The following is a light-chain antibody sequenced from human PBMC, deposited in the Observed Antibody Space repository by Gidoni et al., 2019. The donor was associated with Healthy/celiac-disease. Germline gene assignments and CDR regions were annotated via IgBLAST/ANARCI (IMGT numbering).Light chain of an antibody. CDR1: QSISSY. CDR3: QQSYSTPPFT. J-gene: IGKJ3*01. V-gene: IGKV1-39*01. Sequence: DIQLTQSPSSLSSSVGDRVTITCRASQSISSYLNWDQQKPGKAPKLLIYAASSLKSGVPSRFSGSGSGTDCTLTISSLQPEDFATYYCQQSYSTPPFTFGPGTKVDIK. CDR2: AAS.